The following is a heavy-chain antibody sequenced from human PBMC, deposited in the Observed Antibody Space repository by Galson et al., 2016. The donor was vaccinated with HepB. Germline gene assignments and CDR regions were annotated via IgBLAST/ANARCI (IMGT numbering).Heavy chain of an antibody. J-gene: IGHJ6*02. CDR2: INGDGSSI. Sequence: SLRLSCAASGFTFNSYWMHWVRQAPGEGLVWVSRINGDGSSISYGDSVKGRFTISRDNAKNTLYLQMNSLRAEDTAVYYCATHCSSNNCPYYYYYGMDVWGQGTTVTVSS. CDR3: ATHCSSNNCPYYYYYGMDV. D-gene: IGHD2-2*01. V-gene: IGHV3-74*01. CDR1: GFTFNSYW.